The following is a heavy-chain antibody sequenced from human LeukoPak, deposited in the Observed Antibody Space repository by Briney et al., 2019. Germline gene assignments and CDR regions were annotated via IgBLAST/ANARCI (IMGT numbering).Heavy chain of an antibody. J-gene: IGHJ4*02. CDR3: AKGRGIAVATDY. CDR1: GFTFSNAW. V-gene: IGHV3-23*01. Sequence: GGSLRLSCAASGFTFSNAWMSWVRQAPGKGLEWVSAISGSGGSTYYADSVKGRFTISRDNSKNTLYLQMNSLRAEDTAVYYCAKGRGIAVATDYWGQGTLVTVSS. D-gene: IGHD6-19*01. CDR2: ISGSGGST.